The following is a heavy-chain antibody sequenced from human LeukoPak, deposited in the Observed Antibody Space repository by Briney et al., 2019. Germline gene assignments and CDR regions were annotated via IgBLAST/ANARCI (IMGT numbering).Heavy chain of an antibody. D-gene: IGHD4-11*01. J-gene: IGHJ3*02. CDR2: LPPDELDI. CDR1: GFTFTNYW. Sequence: GGSLRLSCAASGFTFTNYWMHWVRQAPGMGLVWVSRLPPDELDIIYADSVKGRFTVSRDNSKNTLYLQMNSLRAEDTAVYYCARSFTTVGAFDIWGQGTMVTVSS. V-gene: IGHV3-74*01. CDR3: ARSFTTVGAFDI.